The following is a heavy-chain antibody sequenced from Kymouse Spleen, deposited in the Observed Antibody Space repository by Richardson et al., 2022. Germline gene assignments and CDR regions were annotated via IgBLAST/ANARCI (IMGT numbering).Heavy chain of an antibody. D-gene: IGHD1-7*01. Sequence: EVQLVESGGGLVQPGRSLRLSCAASGFTFDDYAMHWVRQAPGKGLEWVSGISWNSGSIGYADSVKGRFTISRDNAKNSLYLQMNSLRAEDTALYYCAKDITGTMAPGYWGQGTLVTVSS. V-gene: IGHV3-9*01. CDR1: GFTFDDYA. J-gene: IGHJ4*02. CDR2: ISWNSGSI. CDR3: AKDITGTMAPGY.